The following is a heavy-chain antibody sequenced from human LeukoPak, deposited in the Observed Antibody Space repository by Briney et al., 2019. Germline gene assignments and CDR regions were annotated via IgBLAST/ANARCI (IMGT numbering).Heavy chain of an antibody. CDR1: GFSFSSYG. CDR2: IWYDASGQ. D-gene: IGHD3-22*01. V-gene: IGHV3-33*01. Sequence: GGTLRLSCAAYGFSFSSYGMHWVRQAPGKGLEWVAMIWYDASGQHYADSVKGGFTISRDSSKNTLYLKMNSLRTENTAVYFYTTDSHYDDNGYYHYFDYWGQGTLVTVSS. J-gene: IGHJ4*02. CDR3: TTDSHYDDNGYYHYFDY.